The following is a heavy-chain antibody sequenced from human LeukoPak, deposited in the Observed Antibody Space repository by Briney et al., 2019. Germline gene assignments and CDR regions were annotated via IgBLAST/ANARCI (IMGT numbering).Heavy chain of an antibody. V-gene: IGHV1-69*05. CDR3: ARDVHGDYGSGWFDP. CDR1: GGTFNNSA. CDR2: IMPLFGTA. J-gene: IGHJ5*02. Sequence: SVKVSCKTSGGTFNNSAISWVRQAPGQGLEWLGGIMPLFGTAGYAQKFQGRVTITKDESTRTVYLELTSLTSDDTAVYYCARDVHGDYGSGWFDPWGQGTPVSVSS. D-gene: IGHD4-17*01.